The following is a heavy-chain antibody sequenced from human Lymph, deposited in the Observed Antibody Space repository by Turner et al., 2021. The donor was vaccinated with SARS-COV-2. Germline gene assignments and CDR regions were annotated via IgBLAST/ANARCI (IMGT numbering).Heavy chain of an antibody. J-gene: IGHJ4*02. CDR3: AIGSSKPQWLDLFWY. V-gene: IGHV1-24*01. D-gene: IGHD6-19*01. CDR2: FDLEDGET. Sequence: QVQLVQSGAEVKKPGASVKVSCTVYGSTLTELPMHWVRQAPGKGLELMGGFDLEDGETIYAQKFQGRVTMTEDTSTDTPYMELSSLRSEDSAVYYCAIGSSKPQWLDLFWYWGQGTLVTVSS. CDR1: GSTLTELP.